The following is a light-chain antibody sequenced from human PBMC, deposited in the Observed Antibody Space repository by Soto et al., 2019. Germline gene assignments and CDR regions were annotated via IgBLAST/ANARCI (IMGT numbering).Light chain of an antibody. J-gene: IGLJ2*01. Sequence: QSALTQPPSASGSPGQSVTISCTGTTTDVGGYDLVSWYQQHPGKAPKVIIYEVTKRPSGVPDRFFGSKSGSMASLTVSGLQAEDEAVYYCCSYTVGDTVVFGGGTKVTVL. CDR2: EVT. CDR3: CSYTVGDTVV. CDR1: TTDVGGYDL. V-gene: IGLV2-8*01.